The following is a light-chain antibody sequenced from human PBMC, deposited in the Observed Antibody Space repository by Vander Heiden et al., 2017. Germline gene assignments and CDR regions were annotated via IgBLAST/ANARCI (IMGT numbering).Light chain of an antibody. CDR3: QQYGSTPRST. CDR2: DAS. CDR1: QSVTSSH. V-gene: IGKV3-20*01. Sequence: EIELPQSPVTLSLSPGERATLSCRASQSVTSSHLAWYQQKPGQAPRLLVYDASRRLTGIPDRFSGSGSGTDFTLTISRLEPEDYAVYYCQQYGSTPRSTFGQGTKVEIK. J-gene: IGKJ2*02.